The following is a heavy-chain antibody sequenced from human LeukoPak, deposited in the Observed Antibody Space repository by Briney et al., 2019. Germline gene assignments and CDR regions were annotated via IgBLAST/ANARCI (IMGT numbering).Heavy chain of an antibody. CDR1: GFTFSSCA. Sequence: GGSLRLSCVASGFTFSSCAMNWVRQAPGKGLEWVSVISGTGDSTYYADSVKGRFTTSRDNSKNTLYLQMNSLRAEDTAIYYCAKGGSRWTYYFDYWGQGTLVTVSS. CDR3: AKGGSRWTYYFDY. CDR2: ISGTGDST. V-gene: IGHV3-23*01. D-gene: IGHD6-13*01. J-gene: IGHJ4*02.